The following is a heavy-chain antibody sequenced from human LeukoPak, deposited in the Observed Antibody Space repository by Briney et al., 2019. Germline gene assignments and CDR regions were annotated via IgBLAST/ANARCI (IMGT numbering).Heavy chain of an antibody. J-gene: IGHJ5*02. CDR3: VKHDGTVDLNWFGP. CDR2: IYYGGSI. CDR1: GVSIRDSRSY. V-gene: IGHV4-39*01. D-gene: IGHD1-14*01. Sequence: PSETLSLTCTVSGVSIRDSRSYWGWIRQAPGRGLEWVGTIYYGGSIYYHPSLKSRAIISADTSKTQFSLDLTSMTAADAGVYECVKHDGTVDLNWFGPWGRGTRVTVSS.